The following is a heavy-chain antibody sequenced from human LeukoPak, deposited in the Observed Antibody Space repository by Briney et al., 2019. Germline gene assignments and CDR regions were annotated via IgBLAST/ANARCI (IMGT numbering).Heavy chain of an antibody. V-gene: IGHV4-34*01. D-gene: IGHD3-3*01. CDR1: GGSFSGYY. CDR2: INHSGST. CDR3: ARGTRITIFGNPLRLNWFDP. Sequence: PSETLSLTCAVYGGSFSGYYWSWIRQPPGKGLEWIGEINHSGSTNCNPSLKSRVTISVDTSKNQFSLKLSSVTAADTAVYYCARGTRITIFGNPLRLNWFDPWGQGTLVTVSS. J-gene: IGHJ5*02.